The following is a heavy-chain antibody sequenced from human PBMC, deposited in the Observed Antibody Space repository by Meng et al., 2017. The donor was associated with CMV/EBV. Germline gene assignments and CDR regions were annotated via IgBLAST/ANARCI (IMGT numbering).Heavy chain of an antibody. CDR3: ARTGGWYSFDY. Sequence: GESLKISCAASGFTFSDYYMSWIRQAPGKGLEWVSYISSSGSTIYYADPVKGRFTISRDNAKNSLYLQMNSLRAEDTAVYYCARTGGWYSFDYWGQGTLVTVSS. CDR1: GFTFSDYY. CDR2: ISSSGSTI. D-gene: IGHD6-19*01. V-gene: IGHV3-11*04. J-gene: IGHJ4*02.